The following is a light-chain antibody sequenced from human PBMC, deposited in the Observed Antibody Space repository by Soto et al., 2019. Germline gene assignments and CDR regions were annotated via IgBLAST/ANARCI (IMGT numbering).Light chain of an antibody. CDR3: SSYTSSSTPYV. CDR1: SSDVGGYNY. J-gene: IGLJ1*01. Sequence: QSVLTQPASVSGSPGQSITLSCPGTSSDVGGYNYVSWYQQHPCKAPKLMIYDVSNRPSGVSNRFSGSKSGNTASLTISGLQAEDEADYYCSSYTSSSTPYVFGTGTKVT. V-gene: IGLV2-14*01. CDR2: DVS.